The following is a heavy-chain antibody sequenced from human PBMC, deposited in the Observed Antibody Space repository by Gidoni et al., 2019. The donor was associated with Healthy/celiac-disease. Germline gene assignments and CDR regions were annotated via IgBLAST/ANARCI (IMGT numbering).Heavy chain of an antibody. CDR2: IYYSGST. V-gene: IGHV4-39*01. CDR1: GGSISSSSYY. J-gene: IGHJ3*02. CDR3: ATTEWRDYYDKGAFDI. D-gene: IGHD3-22*01. Sequence: QLQLQESGPGLVKPSETLSLTCTVSGGSISSSSYYWGWIRQPPGKGLEWIGSIYYSGSTYYNPSLKSRVTISVDTSKNQFSLKLSSVTAADTAVYYCATTEWRDYYDKGAFDIWGQGTMVTVSS.